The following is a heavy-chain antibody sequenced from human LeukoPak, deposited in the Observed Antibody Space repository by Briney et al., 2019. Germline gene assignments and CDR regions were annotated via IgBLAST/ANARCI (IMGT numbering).Heavy chain of an antibody. CDR3: AREASSGRSLKGNFDY. D-gene: IGHD6-19*01. CDR2: IIPIFGTA. V-gene: IGHV1-69*05. Sequence: SVKVSCKASGGTFGSYAISWVRQAPGQGLEWMGGIIPIFGTANYAQKFQGRVTITTDESTSTAYMELSSLRFEDTAVYYCAREASSGRSLKGNFDYWGQGTLVTVSS. CDR1: GGTFGSYA. J-gene: IGHJ4*02.